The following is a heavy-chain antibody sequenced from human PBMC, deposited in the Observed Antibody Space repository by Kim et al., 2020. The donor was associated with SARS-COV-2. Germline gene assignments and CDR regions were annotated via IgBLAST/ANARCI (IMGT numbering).Heavy chain of an antibody. CDR3: TRHAIRGSGYYQGDY. J-gene: IGHJ4*02. D-gene: IGHD3-22*01. CDR2: IRSKANSYAT. CDR1: GFTFSGSA. Sequence: GGSLRLSCAASGFTFSGSAMHWVRQASGKGLEWVGRIRSKANSYATAYAASVKGRFTISRDDSKNTAYLQMNSLKTEDTAVYYCTRHAIRGSGYYQGDYWGQGTLVTVSS. V-gene: IGHV3-73*01.